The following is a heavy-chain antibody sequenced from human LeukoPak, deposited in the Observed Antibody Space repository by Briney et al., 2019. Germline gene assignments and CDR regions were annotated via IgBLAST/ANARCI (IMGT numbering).Heavy chain of an antibody. CDR3: ARAPPLEYSGYDNYYYGMDV. Sequence: SETLSLTCTVSGGSISSYYWSWIRQPPGKGLEWIGYIYYSGSTNYNPSLKSRVTISVDTSKNQFSLKLSSVTAADTAVYYCARAPPLEYSGYDNYYYGMDVWGQGTTVTVSS. V-gene: IGHV4-59*08. CDR2: IYYSGST. D-gene: IGHD5-12*01. J-gene: IGHJ6*02. CDR1: GGSISSYY.